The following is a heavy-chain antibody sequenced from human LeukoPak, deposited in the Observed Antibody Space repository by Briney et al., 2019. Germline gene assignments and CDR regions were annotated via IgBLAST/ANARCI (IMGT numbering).Heavy chain of an antibody. CDR1: GVSISSYY. CDR2: IYYSGST. Sequence: SETLSLTCTVSGVSISSYYWSWIRQPPGKGLEWIGYIYYSGSTNYNPSLKSRVTISVDTSKNQFSLKLSSVTAADTAVYYCARHPGGYYDILTGYYLMDVWGQGTTVTVSS. V-gene: IGHV4-59*08. CDR3: ARHPGGYYDILTGYYLMDV. J-gene: IGHJ6*02. D-gene: IGHD3-9*01.